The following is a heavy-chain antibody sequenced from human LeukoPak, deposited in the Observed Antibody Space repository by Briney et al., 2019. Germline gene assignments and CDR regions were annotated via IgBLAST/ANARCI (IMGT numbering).Heavy chain of an antibody. CDR2: ISSSSSYI. CDR3: ARDFSGLNWFDP. CDR1: GFTFSSYS. D-gene: IGHD6-19*01. J-gene: IGHJ5*02. Sequence: GGSLRLSCAASGFTFSSYSMNWVRQAPGKGLEWVSSISSSSSYIYYADSVKGRFTISRDNAKNSLYLQMNSLRAEDTAVYYYARDFSGLNWFDPWGQGTLVTVSS. V-gene: IGHV3-21*01.